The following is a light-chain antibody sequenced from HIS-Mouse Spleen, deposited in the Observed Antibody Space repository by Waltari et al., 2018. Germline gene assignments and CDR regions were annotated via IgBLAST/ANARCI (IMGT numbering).Light chain of an antibody. V-gene: IGLV3-10*01. CDR1: ALPKKY. CDR2: EDS. J-gene: IGLJ2*01. Sequence: SYELTQPPSVSVSPGQTARITCSGDALPKKYAYWYQQKSGQAPVLVIYEDSKRPAGIPERFSVSSSWTRATLTISGAQVEDEADYYCYSTDSSGNHRVFGGGTKLTVL. CDR3: YSTDSSGNHRV.